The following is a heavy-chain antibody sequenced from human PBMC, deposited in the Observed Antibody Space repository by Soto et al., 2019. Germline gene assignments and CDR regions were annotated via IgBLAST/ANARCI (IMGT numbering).Heavy chain of an antibody. J-gene: IGHJ4*02. D-gene: IGHD6-13*01. V-gene: IGHV4-34*01. CDR3: ARERIIAAAGTIDY. Sequence: SETLSLTCAVYGGSFSGYYWSWIRQPPGKGLEWIGEINHSGSTNYNPSLKSRVTISVDTSKNQFSLKLSSVTAADTAVYYCARERIIAAAGTIDYWGQGTLVTVSS. CDR2: INHSGST. CDR1: GGSFSGYY.